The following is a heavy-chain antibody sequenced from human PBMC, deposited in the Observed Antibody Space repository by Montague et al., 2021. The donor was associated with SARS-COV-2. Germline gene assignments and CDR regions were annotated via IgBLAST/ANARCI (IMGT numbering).Heavy chain of an antibody. V-gene: IGHV2-70*01. Sequence: PALVKPTQTLTLTCTFSGFSLSTSGMCVSWIRQPPGKALEWLALIDWXDDKYYSTSLKTRLTISKDTSKNQVVLTMTNMDPVDTATYYCARSYYDILTGYYTAFDYWGQGTLVTVSS. CDR2: IDWXDDK. J-gene: IGHJ4*02. CDR1: GFSLSTSGMC. CDR3: ARSYYDILTGYYTAFDY. D-gene: IGHD3-9*01.